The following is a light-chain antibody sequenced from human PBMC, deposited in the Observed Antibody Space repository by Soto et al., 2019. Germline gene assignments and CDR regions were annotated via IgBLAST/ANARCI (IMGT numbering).Light chain of an antibody. V-gene: IGLV2-14*03. Sequence: QSVLTQPASVSGSPGQSITISCTGTSSDVGGYNYVSWYQQHPGKAPKLMIYDVSNRPSGVSNRFSGSKSGNAASLTISGLQAEDEADYYSTSYTSSNVYFFGTGTKVTVL. CDR3: TSYTSSNVYF. CDR1: SSDVGGYNY. J-gene: IGLJ1*01. CDR2: DVS.